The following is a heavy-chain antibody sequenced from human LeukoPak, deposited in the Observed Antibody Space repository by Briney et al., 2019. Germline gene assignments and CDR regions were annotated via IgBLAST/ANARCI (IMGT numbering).Heavy chain of an antibody. CDR1: GYTFTGYY. Sequence: ASVKVSCKASGYTFTGYYMHWVRQAPGQGLEWMGWINPNSGGTNYAQKFQGRVTMTRDTSISTAYMELSRLRSGDTAVYYCARDEGIAVAGRRGAFDIWGQGTMVTVSS. D-gene: IGHD6-19*01. CDR3: ARDEGIAVAGRRGAFDI. CDR2: INPNSGGT. J-gene: IGHJ3*02. V-gene: IGHV1-2*02.